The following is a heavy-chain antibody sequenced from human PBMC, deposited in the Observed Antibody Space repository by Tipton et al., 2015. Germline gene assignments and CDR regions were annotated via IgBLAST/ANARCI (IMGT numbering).Heavy chain of an antibody. CDR1: GGSISSYY. CDR3: ARDAGRYYDSSGLSWYFDL. J-gene: IGHJ2*01. Sequence: LRLSCTVSGGSISSYYWSWIRQPPGKGLEWIGYISFSDTTHYNPSLKSRITISLNTSKNQFSLKLSSVTAADTAVYYCARDAGRYYDSSGLSWYFDLWGRGTLVTVSS. CDR2: ISFSDTT. D-gene: IGHD3-22*01. V-gene: IGHV4-59*12.